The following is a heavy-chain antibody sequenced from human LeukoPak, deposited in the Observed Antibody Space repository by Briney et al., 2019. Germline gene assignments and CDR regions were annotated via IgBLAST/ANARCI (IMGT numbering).Heavy chain of an antibody. V-gene: IGHV4-59*01. Sequence: SETLSLTCTVSGGSISSYYWSWIRQPPGKGLEWIGYIYYSGSTNYNPSLKSRVTISVDTSKNQFSLKLSSVTAADTAVYYCARGEMATTYYYYYYYMDVWGKGTTVTISS. CDR3: ARGEMATTYYYYYYYMDV. CDR2: IYYSGST. J-gene: IGHJ6*03. D-gene: IGHD5-24*01. CDR1: GGSISSYY.